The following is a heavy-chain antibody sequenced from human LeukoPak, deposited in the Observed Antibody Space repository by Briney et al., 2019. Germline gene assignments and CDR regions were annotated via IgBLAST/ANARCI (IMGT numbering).Heavy chain of an antibody. V-gene: IGHV3-64*01. CDR3: ARDALYSSSWYYYYYMDV. D-gene: IGHD6-13*01. J-gene: IGHJ6*03. CDR1: GFTFSSYA. Sequence: PGGSLRLSCAASGFTFSSYAMHWVRQAPGKGLEYVSAISTNGGSTYYANSVKGRFTISGDNSKNTLYLQMGSLRPEDTAIYYCARDALYSSSWYYYYYMDVWGIGTTVTVSS. CDR2: ISTNGGST.